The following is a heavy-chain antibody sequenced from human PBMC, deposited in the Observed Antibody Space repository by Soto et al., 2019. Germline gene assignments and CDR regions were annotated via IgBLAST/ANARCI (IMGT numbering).Heavy chain of an antibody. CDR1: GFTLSSYA. Sequence: PEGSLRLSCAASGFTLSSYAMSWVRQAPGKGLEWVSAISGSGGSTYYADSVKGRFTISRDNSKNTLYLQMNSLRAEDTAVYYCAKDLLAARDSYYFDYWGQGTLVTVSS. D-gene: IGHD6-6*01. CDR3: AKDLLAARDSYYFDY. J-gene: IGHJ4*02. CDR2: ISGSGGST. V-gene: IGHV3-23*01.